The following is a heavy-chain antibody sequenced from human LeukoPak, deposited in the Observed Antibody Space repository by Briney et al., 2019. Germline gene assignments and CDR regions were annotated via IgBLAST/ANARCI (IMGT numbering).Heavy chain of an antibody. V-gene: IGHV4-39*07. J-gene: IGHJ3*02. CDR3: ARGDSIVGATPFTFDI. D-gene: IGHD1-26*01. Sequence: SETLSLTCTVSGGSISSRSYYWGWIRQPPGKGLEWIGSIYYSGSTYYNPSLKSRVTISVDTSKNQFSLKLSSVTAADTAVYYCARGDSIVGATPFTFDIWGQGTMVTVSS. CDR1: GGSISSRSYY. CDR2: IYYSGST.